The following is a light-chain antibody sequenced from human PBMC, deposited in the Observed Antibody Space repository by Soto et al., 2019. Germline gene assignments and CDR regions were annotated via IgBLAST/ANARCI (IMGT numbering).Light chain of an antibody. CDR2: AAS. CDR1: QGISSY. V-gene: IGKV1-9*01. J-gene: IGKJ3*01. CDR3: QQLNSYPT. Sequence: DIQLTQSPSFLSASVGDRVTITCRASQGISSYLAWYQQKPGKAPKLLIYAASTLQSGVPSRFSGSGFGTEFTLTISSLQPEDFATYYCQQLNSYPTFGPGTKVDIK.